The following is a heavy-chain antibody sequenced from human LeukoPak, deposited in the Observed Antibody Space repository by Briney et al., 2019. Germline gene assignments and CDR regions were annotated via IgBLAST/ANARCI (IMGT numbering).Heavy chain of an antibody. J-gene: IGHJ4*02. D-gene: IGHD4/OR15-4a*01. CDR1: GFTFNNYA. Sequence: GGSLRLSCAASGFTFNNYALTWVRQTPGKGLECVSAISGDGASPYYVDSVRGRFTISRDNSKNTLYLQMNSLRVEDTAVYFCARDPGAFPYFFGNWGQGTLVTVSS. CDR2: ISGDGASP. CDR3: ARDPGAFPYFFGN. V-gene: IGHV3-23*01.